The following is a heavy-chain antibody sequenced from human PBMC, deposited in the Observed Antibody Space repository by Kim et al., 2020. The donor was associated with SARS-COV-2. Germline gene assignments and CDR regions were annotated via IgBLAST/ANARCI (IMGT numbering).Heavy chain of an antibody. CDR3: ARGGIQLWSNYYYYMDV. J-gene: IGHJ6*03. Sequence: SETLSLTCAVYGGSFSGYYWSWIRQPPGKGLEWIGEINHSGSTNYNPSLKSRVTISVDTSKNQFSLKLSSVTAADTAVYYCARGGIQLWSNYYYYMDVWG. CDR1: GGSFSGYY. CDR2: INHSGST. D-gene: IGHD5-18*01. V-gene: IGHV4-34*01.